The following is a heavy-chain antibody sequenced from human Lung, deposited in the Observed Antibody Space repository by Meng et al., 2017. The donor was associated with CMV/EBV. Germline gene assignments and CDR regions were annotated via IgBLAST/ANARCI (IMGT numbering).Heavy chain of an antibody. D-gene: IGHD2-15*01. J-gene: IGHJ3*02. V-gene: IGHV5-51*01. CDR1: GYSFTSYW. CDR3: ARQIGNAAHDAFDI. Sequence: GGSLGLXCKGSGYSFTSYWIGWVRQMPGKGLEWMGIIYPGDSDTRYSPSFQGQVTISADKSISTAYLQWSSLKASDTAMYYCARQIGNAAHDAFDIWGQGXMVTVSS. CDR2: IYPGDSDT.